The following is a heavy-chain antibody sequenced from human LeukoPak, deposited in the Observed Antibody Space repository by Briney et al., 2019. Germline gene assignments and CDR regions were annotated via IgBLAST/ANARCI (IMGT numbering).Heavy chain of an antibody. CDR3: ARAVRGSSSWYWGIDY. CDR2: ISYDGSNK. J-gene: IGHJ4*02. V-gene: IGHV3-30-3*01. Sequence: PGGSLRLSCAASGFTFSGYAMHWVRQAPGKGLEWVAVISYDGSNKYYADSVKGRFTISRDNPKNTLYLQMNSLRAEDTAVYYCARAVRGSSSWYWGIDYWGQGTLVTVSS. D-gene: IGHD6-13*01. CDR1: GFTFSGYA.